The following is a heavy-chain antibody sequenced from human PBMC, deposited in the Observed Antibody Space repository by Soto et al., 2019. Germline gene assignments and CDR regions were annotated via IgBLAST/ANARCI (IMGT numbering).Heavy chain of an antibody. CDR1: GYTFTSYG. J-gene: IGHJ3*02. V-gene: IGHV1-18*01. D-gene: IGHD3-22*01. CDR2: ISAYNGNT. CDR3: ALPYYYDSSDDAFDI. Sequence: QVQLVQSGAEVKKPGASVKVSCKASGYTFTSYGISWVRHAPGQGLEWMGWISAYNGNTNYAQKLQGRVTMTTDTSTSTDYMELRSLRSDDTAVYYCALPYYYDSSDDAFDIWGQGTMVTVSS.